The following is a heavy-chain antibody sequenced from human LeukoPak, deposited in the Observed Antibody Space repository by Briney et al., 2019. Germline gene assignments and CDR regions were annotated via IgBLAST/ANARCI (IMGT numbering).Heavy chain of an antibody. Sequence: GESLKISCKGSGYRFTNYWIAWVRQMPGKGLEWMGIIYPGDSDIRYSPSFQGHVTISADKSSSTAYLQWSSLKASDTAMYYCARPGSGWLGKVDYWGQGTLVTVSS. J-gene: IGHJ4*02. V-gene: IGHV5-51*01. CDR1: GYRFTNYW. D-gene: IGHD6-19*01. CDR2: IYPGDSDI. CDR3: ARPGSGWLGKVDY.